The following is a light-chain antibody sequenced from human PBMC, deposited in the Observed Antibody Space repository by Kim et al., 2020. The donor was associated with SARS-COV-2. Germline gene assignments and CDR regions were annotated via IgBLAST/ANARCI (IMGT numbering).Light chain of an antibody. J-gene: IGKJ4*01. Sequence: ETVLTQSPGTLSLSPGETATLSCRASQSVGSFLGWYQQKPGQVPRLLIYDTSSRATGVPVRFSGSGSGTDFTLTISRLEPEDFAVYYCQQRRHWPLTFGGGTKVDIK. CDR1: QSVGSF. CDR3: QQRRHWPLT. CDR2: DTS. V-gene: IGKV3-11*01.